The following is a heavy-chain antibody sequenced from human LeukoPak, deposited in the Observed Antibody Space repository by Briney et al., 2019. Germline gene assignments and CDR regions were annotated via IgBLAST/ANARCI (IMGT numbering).Heavy chain of an antibody. J-gene: IGHJ6*03. CDR1: GFTFSSYE. CDR3: ARGVEYSSTWRYYYYMDV. D-gene: IGHD6-13*01. Sequence: GGSLRLSCAASGFTFSSYEMNWVRQAPGKGLEWVSYISSSGSSIYFADSVKGRFTISRDNAKNSLYLQMNSLRAEDTAVYDCARGVEYSSTWRYYYYMDVWGKGTTVTISS. V-gene: IGHV3-48*03. CDR2: ISSSGSSI.